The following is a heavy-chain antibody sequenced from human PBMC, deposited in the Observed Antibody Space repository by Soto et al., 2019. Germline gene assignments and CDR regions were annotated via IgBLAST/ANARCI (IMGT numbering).Heavy chain of an antibody. V-gene: IGHV4-59*01. D-gene: IGHD5-12*01. Sequence: SETLSLTCTVSGGSISSYYWSWIRQPPGKGLEWIGYIYYSGSTNYNPSLKSRVTISVDTSKNQFSLKLSSVTAADTAVYYCARASKVPRDGYINWFDPWGQGTLVTVSS. CDR2: IYYSGST. J-gene: IGHJ5*02. CDR1: GGSISSYY. CDR3: ARASKVPRDGYINWFDP.